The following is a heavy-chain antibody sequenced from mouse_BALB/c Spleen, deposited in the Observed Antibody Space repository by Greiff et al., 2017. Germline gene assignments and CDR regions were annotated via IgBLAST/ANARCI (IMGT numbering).Heavy chain of an antibody. CDR3: TREGYDDWVYYFDY. J-gene: IGHJ2*01. CDR1: GYTFTSYW. CDR2: IYPGSGST. Sequence: LQQPGSELVRPGASVKLSCKASGYTFTSYWMHWVKQRPGQGLEWIGNIYPGSGSTNYDEKFKSKATLTVDTSSSTAYMQLSSLTSEDSAVYYCTREGYDDWVYYFDYWGQGTTLTVSS. V-gene: IGHV1S22*01. D-gene: IGHD2-14*01.